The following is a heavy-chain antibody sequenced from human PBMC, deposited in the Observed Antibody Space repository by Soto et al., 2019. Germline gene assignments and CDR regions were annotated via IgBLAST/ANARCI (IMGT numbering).Heavy chain of an antibody. CDR2: SRNKADSYTT. J-gene: IGHJ4*02. D-gene: IGHD6-25*01. V-gene: IGHV3-72*01. CDR3: ARVAAGNGYFDC. Sequence: EVQLVESGGGLVQPGGSLRLSCAVSGFTFGDYYMDWVRQAPGKGLEWVGRSRNKADSYTTAYAASVKGRFTISGDDSRNSLYLQMNSLKTEDTAVYYCARVAAGNGYFDCWGQGTLVTVSS. CDR1: GFTFGDYY.